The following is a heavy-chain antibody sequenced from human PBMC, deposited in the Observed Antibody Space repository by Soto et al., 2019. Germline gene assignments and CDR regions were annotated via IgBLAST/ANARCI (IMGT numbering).Heavy chain of an antibody. Sequence: QVQLQESGPGLVKPSETLSLTCIVSGDSISSYSWTWIRQPPGKGLEWIGYIYNTGGTNSNPSLKSRVTISLDTSKNQFSLKLSSVTAADTAVYYCARSRNDVCSGYYALTVWGPGAVVTVSS. J-gene: IGHJ3*01. V-gene: IGHV4-59*01. CDR3: ARSRNDVCSGYYALTV. D-gene: IGHD3-3*01. CDR1: GDSISSYS. CDR2: IYNTGGT.